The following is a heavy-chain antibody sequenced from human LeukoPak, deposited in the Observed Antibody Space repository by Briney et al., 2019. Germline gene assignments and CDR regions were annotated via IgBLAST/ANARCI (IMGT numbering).Heavy chain of an antibody. V-gene: IGHV4-31*03. CDR1: GGSISSGGYY. Sequence: SETLSLTCTVSGGSISSGGYYWSWIRQHPGKGLEWIGYIYYSGSTYYNPSLKSRVTISVDTSKNQFSLKLSSVTAADTAVYYCARAQADYGSGSYYNLGRFDYWGQGTLVTVSS. CDR3: ARAQADYGSGSYYNLGRFDY. D-gene: IGHD3-10*01. J-gene: IGHJ4*02. CDR2: IYYSGST.